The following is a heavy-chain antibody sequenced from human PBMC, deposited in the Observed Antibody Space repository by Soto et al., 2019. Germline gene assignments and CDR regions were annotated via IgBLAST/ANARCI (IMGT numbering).Heavy chain of an antibody. CDR1: GFTFSSYA. D-gene: IGHD1-7*01. CDR3: AKDTWGGYNGNYGYY. V-gene: IGHV3-23*01. CDR2: ISGSGGST. J-gene: IGHJ4*02. Sequence: EVQLLESGGGLVQPGGSLRLSCAASGFTFSSYAMSWVRQAPGKGLEWVSAISGSGGSTYYADSVKGRFTISRDNSKNTLYLQMNGLRAEDTAVYYCAKDTWGGYNGNYGYYWGQGTLVTFSS.